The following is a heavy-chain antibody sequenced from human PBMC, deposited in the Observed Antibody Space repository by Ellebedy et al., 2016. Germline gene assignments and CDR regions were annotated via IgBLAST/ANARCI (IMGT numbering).Heavy chain of an antibody. D-gene: IGHD5-24*01. Sequence: GGSLRLXXAASGLTFSSYWMDWVRQAPGKGLVWVSRISNDGTNTMYADSVKGRFTISRDNAKNTLYLQMNSLRAEDTAVYYCARVGGIDGYNDYWGQGTLVTVSS. CDR3: ARVGGIDGYNDY. CDR1: GLTFSSYW. CDR2: ISNDGTNT. V-gene: IGHV3-74*03. J-gene: IGHJ4*02.